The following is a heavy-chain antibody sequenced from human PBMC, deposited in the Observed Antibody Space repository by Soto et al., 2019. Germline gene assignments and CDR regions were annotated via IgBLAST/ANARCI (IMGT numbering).Heavy chain of an antibody. CDR2: VYNTEID. V-gene: IGHV4-59*08. CDR1: GESLTRYY. CDR3: ARRIVSTETFDY. J-gene: IGHJ4*02. D-gene: IGHD5-12*01. Sequence: SDTLYLTCTVSGESLTRYYWNMIRQPPGKALEWIGIVYNTEIDRYNPSLKSRVTISVDTSKNQFSLKLTSVTAADTAIYYCARRIVSTETFDYWGQGTLVTVSS.